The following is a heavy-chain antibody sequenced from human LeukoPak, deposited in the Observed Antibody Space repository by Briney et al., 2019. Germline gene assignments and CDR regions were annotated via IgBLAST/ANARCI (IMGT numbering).Heavy chain of an antibody. J-gene: IGHJ4*02. CDR3: ARRRPSTVTAHFDY. Sequence: SETLSLTCAVSGGSISSNNWWGWVRQPPGKGLEWIGEINHSGSTNYNPSLKSRVTISVDTSKNQFSLKLSSVTAADTAVYYCARRRPSTVTAHFDYWGQGTLVTVSS. D-gene: IGHD4-11*01. CDR1: GGSISSNNW. V-gene: IGHV4-4*02. CDR2: INHSGST.